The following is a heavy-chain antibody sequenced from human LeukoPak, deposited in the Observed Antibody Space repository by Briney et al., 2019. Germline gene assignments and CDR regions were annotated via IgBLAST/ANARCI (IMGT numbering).Heavy chain of an antibody. V-gene: IGHV3-30*02. CDR2: IRYDGSNK. D-gene: IGHD2-21*02. Sequence: GGSLRLSCAASGFTFSSYGMHWVRQAPGKGLEWVAFIRYDGSNKYYADSVKGRFTISRDNSKNTLYLQMNSLRAEDTAVYYCAKDQGSVCDVSHDYWGQGTLVTVSS. CDR1: GFTFSSYG. CDR3: AKDQGSVCDVSHDY. J-gene: IGHJ4*02.